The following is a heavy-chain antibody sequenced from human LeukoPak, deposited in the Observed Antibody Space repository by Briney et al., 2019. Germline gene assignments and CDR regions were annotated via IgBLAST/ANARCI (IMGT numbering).Heavy chain of an antibody. CDR2: FDLEDGET. CDR1: GYTLTELS. Sequence: ASVKVSCKVSGYTLTELSMHWVRQAPGKGLEWMGGFDLEDGETIYAQKFQGRVTMTEDTSTDTAYMELSSLRSEDTAVYYCATDRRYYDYVWGSYRSYYFGYWGQGTLVTVSS. D-gene: IGHD3-16*02. CDR3: ATDRRYYDYVWGSYRSYYFGY. J-gene: IGHJ4*02. V-gene: IGHV1-24*01.